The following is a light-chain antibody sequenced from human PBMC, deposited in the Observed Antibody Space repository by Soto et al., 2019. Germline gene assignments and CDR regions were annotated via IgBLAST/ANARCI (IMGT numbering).Light chain of an antibody. V-gene: IGKV3-15*01. J-gene: IGKJ1*01. CDR2: GAT. Sequence: SCRVSQTVTSGYLAWYQQKPGQAPRLLIHGATTRATGIPARFSFSGPGTEFNLALRCLQSECFAVSICERHSNWAGTVARGTKVDIK. CDR1: QTVTSGY. CDR3: ERHSNWAGT.